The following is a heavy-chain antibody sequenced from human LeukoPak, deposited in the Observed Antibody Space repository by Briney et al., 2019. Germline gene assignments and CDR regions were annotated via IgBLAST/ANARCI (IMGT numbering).Heavy chain of an antibody. Sequence: PGGSLRLSCAASGFTFRSYGMHWVRQAPGKGLEWVAFIRYDGNNKYYADSVKGRFTIFRDNSRNTLYLQMNSLGPEDTAVYYCARDPYSGNYGNYYYYYMDVWGKGTTVTISS. D-gene: IGHD1-26*01. V-gene: IGHV3-30*02. CDR3: ARDPYSGNYGNYYYYYMDV. J-gene: IGHJ6*03. CDR2: IRYDGNNK. CDR1: GFTFRSYG.